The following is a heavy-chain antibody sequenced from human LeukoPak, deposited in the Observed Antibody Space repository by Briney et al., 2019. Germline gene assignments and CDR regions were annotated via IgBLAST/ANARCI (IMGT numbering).Heavy chain of an antibody. CDR1: GFTFSNYW. Sequence: GGSLRLSCAASGFTFSNYWMNWVRQAPGKGLEWVASIKEDGSEKYYVDSVKGRFTISRDNAKNSLYLQMNSMRAEDTAVYYCARYGYYDTSGYKAFDYWGQGTLVTVSS. J-gene: IGHJ4*02. CDR2: IKEDGSEK. CDR3: ARYGYYDTSGYKAFDY. V-gene: IGHV3-7*05. D-gene: IGHD3-22*01.